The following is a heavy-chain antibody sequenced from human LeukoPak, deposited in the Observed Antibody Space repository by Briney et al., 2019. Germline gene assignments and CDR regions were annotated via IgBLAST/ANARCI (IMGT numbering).Heavy chain of an antibody. CDR2: INNDGSGK. J-gene: IGHJ6*03. V-gene: IGHV3-7*01. CDR1: GFTFSNYW. Sequence: GGSLRLSCAASGFTFSNYWMKWVRQAPGKGPEWVASINNDGSGKYFVDSVKDRFIISRDNAKNSLYLQINSLKVEDTAIYYCARDDGDVWGIGTTVTVSS. CDR3: ARDDGDV.